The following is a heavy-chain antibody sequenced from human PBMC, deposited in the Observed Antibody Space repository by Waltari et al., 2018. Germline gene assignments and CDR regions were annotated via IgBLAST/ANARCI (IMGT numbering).Heavy chain of an antibody. V-gene: IGHV3-15*07. CDR2: IKSKTDGGTT. J-gene: IGHJ4*02. CDR3: TTEVDYVWGSYRLDY. CDR1: SNAW. D-gene: IGHD3-16*02. Sequence: SNAWMNWVRPAPGKGLEWVGRIKSKTDGGTTDYAAPVKGRFTISRDDSKNTLYLQMNSLKTEDTAVYYCTTEVDYVWGSYRLDYWGQGTLVTVSS.